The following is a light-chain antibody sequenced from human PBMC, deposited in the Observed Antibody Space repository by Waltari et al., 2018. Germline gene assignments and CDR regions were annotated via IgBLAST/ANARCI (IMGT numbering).Light chain of an antibody. CDR2: GAS. Sequence: EIVLTQSHGTLTLSSGESATLPCRTSQSVTSALAWYQQKPGHAPRLLIYGASNRATGIPDRFSGSGSGTDFSLTISSLEPEDFAVYYCQHYLRLPVTFGQGTKVEVK. V-gene: IGKV3-20*01. CDR1: QSVTSA. CDR3: QHYLRLPVT. J-gene: IGKJ1*01.